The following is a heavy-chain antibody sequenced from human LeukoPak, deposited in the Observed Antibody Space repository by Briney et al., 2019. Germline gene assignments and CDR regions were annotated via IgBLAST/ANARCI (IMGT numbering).Heavy chain of an antibody. Sequence: GASVKLSCKTSGYIYTTYSIASVRQSPGQGLQWMGWISPYNGNTHYAQRLQDRVTMTTATSTSTAYMELRSLISDDTAVYYCARSNVDTSMSQIDYWGQGTLVTVSS. CDR1: GYIYTTYS. CDR3: ARSNVDTSMSQIDY. J-gene: IGHJ4*02. D-gene: IGHD5-18*01. CDR2: ISPYNGNT. V-gene: IGHV1-18*01.